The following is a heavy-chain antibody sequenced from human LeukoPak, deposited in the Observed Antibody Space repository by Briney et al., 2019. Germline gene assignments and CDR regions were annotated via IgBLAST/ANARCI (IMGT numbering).Heavy chain of an antibody. CDR2: IYYSGST. V-gene: IGHV4-39*07. D-gene: IGHD3-10*01. CDR1: GGSISSSSYY. CDR3: ARGLIGARYVDC. Sequence: SETLSLTCTVSGGSISSSSYYWGWIRQPPGKGLEWIGSIYYSGSTYYNPSLKSRVTISVDTSKNQFSLKLSSVTAADTAVYYCARGLIGARYVDCWGQGTLVTVSS. J-gene: IGHJ4*02.